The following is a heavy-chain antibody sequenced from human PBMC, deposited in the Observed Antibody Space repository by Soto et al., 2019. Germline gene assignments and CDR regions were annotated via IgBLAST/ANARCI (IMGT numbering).Heavy chain of an antibody. CDR2: ISSNGVGT. V-gene: IGHV3-64*01. D-gene: IGHD6-6*01. CDR1: GFTLSGYA. CDR3: ARRARPDFYYTDV. Sequence: ESVGGLAQPGGSLRLSCAASGFTLSGYAMDWVRQAPGKGLEYVSGISSNGVGTYYANSVQGRFTISRDNSKNTVYLQMGSLRPEDMAVYYCARRARPDFYYTDVWGKGTTVTVSS. J-gene: IGHJ6*03.